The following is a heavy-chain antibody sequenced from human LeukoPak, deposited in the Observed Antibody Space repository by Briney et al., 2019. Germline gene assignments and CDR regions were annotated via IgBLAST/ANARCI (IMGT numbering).Heavy chain of an antibody. J-gene: IGHJ6*03. CDR3: ARVRSSSSPYYYYYYMDV. V-gene: IGHV3-21*01. Sequence: PGGSPRLSCAASGFTFSSYSMNWVRQAPGKGLEWVSSISSSSSYIYYADSVKGRFTISRDNAKNSLYLQMNSLRAEDTAVYYCARVRSSSSPYYYYYYMDVWGKGTTVTVSS. D-gene: IGHD6-6*01. CDR2: ISSSSSYI. CDR1: GFTFSSYS.